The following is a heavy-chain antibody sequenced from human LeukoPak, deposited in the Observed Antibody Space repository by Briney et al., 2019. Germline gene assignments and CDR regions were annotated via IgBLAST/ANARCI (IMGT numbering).Heavy chain of an antibody. CDR1: GFTFGDYV. D-gene: IGHD5-12*01. V-gene: IGHV3-49*04. J-gene: IGHJ6*03. Sequence: GGSLRLSCTASGFTFGDYVMSWVRQAPGKGLEWVGFIRTKAYGGTTEYAASVKGRFIISRDDSKSIAYLQMNSLKTEDTAVYYCTRDRVDTVATAYFYYYYMDVWGKGTTVTVSS. CDR3: TRDRVDTVATAYFYYYYMDV. CDR2: IRTKAYGGTT.